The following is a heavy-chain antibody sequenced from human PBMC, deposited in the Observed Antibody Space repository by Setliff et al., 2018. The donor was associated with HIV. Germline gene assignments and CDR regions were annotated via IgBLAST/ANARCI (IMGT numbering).Heavy chain of an antibody. CDR3: ARDQPYFDYLLSSASKAYYYYMDV. CDR1: GYTFTNYY. J-gene: IGHJ6*03. Sequence: ASVKVSCKASGYTFTNYYIHWVRQAPGQGLEWMGLINPSGGKTSYAKKFQGRLTMTRDTSRSTVYMELSSLRSEDTAMYFCARDQPYFDYLLSSASKAYYYYMDVWGRGTTVTVSS. V-gene: IGHV1-46*01. D-gene: IGHD3-9*01. CDR2: INPSGGKT.